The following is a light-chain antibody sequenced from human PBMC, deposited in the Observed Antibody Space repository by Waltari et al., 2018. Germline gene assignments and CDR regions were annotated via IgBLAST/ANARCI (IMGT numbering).Light chain of an antibody. V-gene: IGKV4-1*01. CDR3: QQYYSAPIT. J-gene: IGKJ5*01. Sequence: DIVMTQSPDSLAVSLGERATINCKSSQHILYSSNNMNFLAWYQQKPGQPPKLLISWASTMESGAPDRFSGSGSGTDFTRTISSLQAEDVAVYYCQQYYSAPITFGQGTRLESK. CDR1: QHILYSSNNMNF. CDR2: WAS.